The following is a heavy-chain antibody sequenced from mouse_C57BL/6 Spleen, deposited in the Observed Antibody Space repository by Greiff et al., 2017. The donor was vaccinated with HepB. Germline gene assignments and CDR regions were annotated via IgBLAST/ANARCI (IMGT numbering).Heavy chain of an antibody. D-gene: IGHD2-5*01. J-gene: IGHJ4*01. CDR3: ARGPYSNYAMDY. CDR1: GFTFSSYA. CDR2: ISDGGSYT. Sequence: EVQGVESGGGLVKPGGSLKLSCAASGFTFSSYAMSWVRQTPEKRLEWVATISDGGSYTYYPDNVKGRFTISRDNAKNNLYLQMSHLKSEDTAMYYCARGPYSNYAMDYWGQGTSVTVSS. V-gene: IGHV5-4*01.